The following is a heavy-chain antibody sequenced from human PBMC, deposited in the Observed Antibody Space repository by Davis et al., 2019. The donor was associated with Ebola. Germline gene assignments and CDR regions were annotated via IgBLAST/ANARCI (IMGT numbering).Heavy chain of an antibody. D-gene: IGHD6-13*01. CDR1: GGSISSSSYY. CDR3: ASRQAAPDRGPWFDP. J-gene: IGHJ5*02. CDR2: IYYSGST. Sequence: MPSETLSLTCTLSGGSISSSSYYWGWIRQPPGKGLEWIGSIYYSGSTYYNPSLKSRVTISVDTSKNQFSLKLSSVTAADTAVYYCASRQAAPDRGPWFDPWGQGTLVTVSS. V-gene: IGHV4-39*01.